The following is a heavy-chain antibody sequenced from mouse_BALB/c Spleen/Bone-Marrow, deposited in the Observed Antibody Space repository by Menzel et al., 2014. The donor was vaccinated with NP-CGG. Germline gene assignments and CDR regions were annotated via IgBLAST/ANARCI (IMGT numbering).Heavy chain of an antibody. V-gene: IGHV1-83*01. Sequence: VQLQQSGPELVKPGASVKMSCKASGYTFTDYVIGWVKQRTGQVLEWIGEIYPGTGSTYYDENFRGKATLTADKSSNTVYMQLTSLTSEDSAVYFCARYDVPAWFACWGQGTLVTVSA. J-gene: IGHJ3*01. CDR2: IYPGTGST. D-gene: IGHD2-14*01. CDR3: ARYDVPAWFAC. CDR1: GYTFTDYV.